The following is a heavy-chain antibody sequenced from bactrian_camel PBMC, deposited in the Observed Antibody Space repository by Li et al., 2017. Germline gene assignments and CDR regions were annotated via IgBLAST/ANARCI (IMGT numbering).Heavy chain of an antibody. J-gene: IGHJ6*01. Sequence: VQLVESGGGLVQPGGSLKLSCVASERGLNRNCMGWFRQAPGKEREGVAVVNTRSGNRYYGDSVLGRFIISQDSAQNTLYLQMNSLEPEDTAMYYCAAGDGRTSISNYRYCDLAAVTFGSWGQGTQVTVS. CDR2: VNTRSGNR. V-gene: IGHV3S54*01. CDR1: ERGLNRNC. D-gene: IGHD4*01. CDR3: AAGDGRTSISNYRYCDLAAVTFGS.